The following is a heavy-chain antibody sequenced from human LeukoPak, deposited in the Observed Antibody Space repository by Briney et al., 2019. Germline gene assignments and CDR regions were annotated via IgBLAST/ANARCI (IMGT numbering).Heavy chain of an antibody. V-gene: IGHV4-39*07. Sequence: SETLSLTCTVSGGSISSSSYYWGWIRQPPGKGLEWIGSIYYTGSTYYNPSLKTRVTISGDTSKNQFSLKLSSVTAADTAVYCCARGSMITFDWGQGTLVTVSS. CDR1: GGSISSSSYY. CDR3: ARGSMITFD. CDR2: IYYTGST. J-gene: IGHJ4*02. D-gene: IGHD3-16*01.